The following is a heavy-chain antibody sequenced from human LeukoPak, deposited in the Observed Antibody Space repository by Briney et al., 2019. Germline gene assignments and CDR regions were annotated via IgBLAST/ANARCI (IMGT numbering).Heavy chain of an antibody. Sequence: GGSLRLSCAASGFTFSSYWMHWVRQAPGKGLEWVSYISSSGSTIYYADSVKGRFTISRDNAKNSLYLQMNSLRAEDTAVYYCAREQGYGGPFDYWGQGTLVTVSS. CDR3: AREQGYGGPFDY. CDR1: GFTFSSYW. D-gene: IGHD6-13*01. V-gene: IGHV3-48*04. J-gene: IGHJ4*02. CDR2: ISSSGSTI.